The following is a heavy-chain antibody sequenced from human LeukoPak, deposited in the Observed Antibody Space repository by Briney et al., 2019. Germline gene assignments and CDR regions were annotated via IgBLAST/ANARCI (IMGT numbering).Heavy chain of an antibody. CDR3: ARESLVVPAAFDY. Sequence: GGSLRLSCAASGFTFSSYAMHWARQAPGKGLEWVAIISNDGSNKYYADSVKGRFTISRDNSKNTLYLQMNSLRAEDTAVYYCARESLVVPAAFDYWGQGTLVTVSS. V-gene: IGHV3-30*04. J-gene: IGHJ4*02. CDR2: ISNDGSNK. CDR1: GFTFSSYA. D-gene: IGHD2-2*01.